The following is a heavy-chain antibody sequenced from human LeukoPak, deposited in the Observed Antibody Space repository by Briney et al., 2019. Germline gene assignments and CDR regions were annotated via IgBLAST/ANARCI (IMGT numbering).Heavy chain of an antibody. CDR1: GGSIRSYY. D-gene: IGHD3-22*01. CDR2: IYYIGGT. V-gene: IGHV4-59*08. J-gene: IGHJ4*02. CDR3: ARRYDTSGRLDY. Sequence: SETLSLTCTVSGGSIRSYYWSWIRQPPGKRLEWIGYIYYIGGTNYNPSLKSRVTISLDTSKNQFSLKLNSVTAADTAVYYCARRYDTSGRLDYWGQGTLVTVSS.